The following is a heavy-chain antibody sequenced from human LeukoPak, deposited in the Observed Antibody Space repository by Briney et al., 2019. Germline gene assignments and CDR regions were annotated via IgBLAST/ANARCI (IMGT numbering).Heavy chain of an antibody. D-gene: IGHD2-2*01. J-gene: IGHJ3*02. Sequence: GGSLRLSCAASGFTFSSYSMNWVRQAPGKGLEWVSYISSSSSTIYYADSVKGRFTISRDNAKNSLYLQMNSLRAEDTAVYYCARDRTPDAFDIWGQGTMVTVSS. CDR1: GFTFSSYS. CDR3: ARDRTPDAFDI. CDR2: ISSSSSTI. V-gene: IGHV3-48*01.